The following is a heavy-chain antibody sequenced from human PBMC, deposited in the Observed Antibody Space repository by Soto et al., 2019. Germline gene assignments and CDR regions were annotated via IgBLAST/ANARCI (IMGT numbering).Heavy chain of an antibody. CDR2: INAGNGNT. J-gene: IGHJ2*01. Sequence: QRLEWMGWINAGNGNTKYSQKFQGRVTITRDTSASTAYMELSSLRSEDTAVYYCARDFFFRAEDGIRDTVPVSAFLLNRSSDL. V-gene: IGHV1-3*01. D-gene: IGHD3-3*01. CDR3: ARDFFFRAEDGIRDTVPVSAFLLNRSSDL.